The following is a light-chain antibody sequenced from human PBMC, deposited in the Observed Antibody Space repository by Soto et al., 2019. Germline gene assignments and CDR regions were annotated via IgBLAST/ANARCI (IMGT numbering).Light chain of an antibody. V-gene: IGKV4-1*01. CDR3: QQYYSTPLT. Sequence: DIVMTQSPDSLAVSLGERATINCKSSQSVLYSSNNKNYLAWYQQKPGQPPKLLIYWASTRESGVPDRFSGSGSGTDFTLTISSLQAEDVAVYYFQQYYSTPLTFGHGTKVEIK. CDR2: WAS. CDR1: QSVLYSSNNKNY. J-gene: IGKJ1*01.